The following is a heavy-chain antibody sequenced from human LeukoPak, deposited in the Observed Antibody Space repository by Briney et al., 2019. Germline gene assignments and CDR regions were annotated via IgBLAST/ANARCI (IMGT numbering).Heavy chain of an antibody. CDR2: IYHSGST. CDR3: ARDGAGKDYYYYMDV. CDR1: GYSISSGYY. V-gene: IGHV4-38-2*02. D-gene: IGHD6-13*01. J-gene: IGHJ6*03. Sequence: SETLSLTCTVSGYSISSGYYWGWIRQPPGKGLEWIGIIYHSGSTNYNPSLKSRVTMSVDTSKNQLSLKLSSVAAADTAVYYCARDGAGKDYYYYMDVWGKGTTVTVSS.